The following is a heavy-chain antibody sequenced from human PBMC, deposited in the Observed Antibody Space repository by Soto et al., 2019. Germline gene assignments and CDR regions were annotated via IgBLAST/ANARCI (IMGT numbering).Heavy chain of an antibody. J-gene: IGHJ5*02. D-gene: IGHD6-19*01. V-gene: IGHV3-23*01. Sequence: GCMKISIAACSLTFNIYAMNWVRQAPGKGLEWVSYISGSGGSTYYADSVQGRFTISRDNSKNTLYLHMNSLRVEDTAVYYCAKERWLAPCGQAALVTVTS. CDR2: ISGSGGST. CDR3: AKERWLAP. CDR1: SLTFNIYA.